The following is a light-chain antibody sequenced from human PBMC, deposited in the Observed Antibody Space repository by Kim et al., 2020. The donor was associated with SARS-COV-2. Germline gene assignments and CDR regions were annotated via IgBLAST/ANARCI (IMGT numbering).Light chain of an antibody. CDR3: QSRDSGGNVV. J-gene: IGLJ2*01. CDR2: GRN. Sequence: SSELTQDPAVSVALGQTVRITCQGDSIRSYYATWYQQKPRQAPLLVIFGRNNRPSGIPDRFSGSTSGNTASLTISGAQAEDEADFYCQSRDSGGNVVFGGGTKLTVL. V-gene: IGLV3-19*01. CDR1: SIRSYY.